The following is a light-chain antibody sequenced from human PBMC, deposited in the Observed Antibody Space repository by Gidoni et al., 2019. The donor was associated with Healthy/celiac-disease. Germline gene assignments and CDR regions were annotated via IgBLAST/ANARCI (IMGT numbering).Light chain of an antibody. CDR3: NSRDSSGNEV. CDR2: GKN. J-gene: IGLJ2*01. CDR1: SLRSYY. Sequence: SSELTQDPAVSVAFGQTVRITCQGDSLRSYYASWYQQKPGQAPVLVIYGKNNRPSGIPDRFSGSSSGNTASLTITGAQAEDEADYYCNSRDSSGNEVFGGGTKLTV. V-gene: IGLV3-19*01.